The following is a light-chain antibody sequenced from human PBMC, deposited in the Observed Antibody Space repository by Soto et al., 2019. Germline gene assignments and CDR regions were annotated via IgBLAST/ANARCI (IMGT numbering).Light chain of an antibody. CDR1: QSLVHGDGNTY. J-gene: IGKJ5*01. Sequence: DVVLTQTPLSSPVTLGQPASISCRSSQSLVHGDGNTYLSWLQQRPGQPPRLLIYRTSNRFSGVPDRFSGSGAGTDFTLKISSVEAEDDGVYYCMQATQFPQITFGQGTRLEIK. CDR2: RTS. V-gene: IGKV2-24*01. CDR3: MQATQFPQIT.